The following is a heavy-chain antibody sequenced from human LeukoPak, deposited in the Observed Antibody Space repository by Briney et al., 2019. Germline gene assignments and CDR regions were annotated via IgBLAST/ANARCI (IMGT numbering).Heavy chain of an antibody. CDR3: ARDRRSFHCSGGSCYSGSINWFDP. V-gene: IGHV4-59*01. J-gene: IGHJ5*02. Sequence: SETLSLTCTVSGVSISSYYWSWIRQPPGKGLEWIGYIYYSGSTNYNPSLKSRVTISVDTSKNQFSLTLSSVTAADTAVYYCARDRRSFHCSGGSCYSGSINWFDPWGQGTLVTVSS. D-gene: IGHD2-15*01. CDR1: GVSISSYY. CDR2: IYYSGST.